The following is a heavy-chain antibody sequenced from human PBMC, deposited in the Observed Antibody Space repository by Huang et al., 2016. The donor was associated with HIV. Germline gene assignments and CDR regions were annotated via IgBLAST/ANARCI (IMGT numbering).Heavy chain of an antibody. CDR1: GDSLSGFF. V-gene: IGHV4-34*01. CDR2: ITRSGRT. Sequence: QVRLDQWGAGLLKPSETLTLTCAVYGDSLSGFFWSWIRQSPGRGLEWIGEITRSGRTNYKPSLKSRVTIAMDTSKKQFSLKLKSVTADDTSTYYCARGRGTSWSFFDTWGQGSFVTVSS. D-gene: IGHD2-2*01. J-gene: IGHJ5*02. CDR3: ARGRGTSWSFFDT.